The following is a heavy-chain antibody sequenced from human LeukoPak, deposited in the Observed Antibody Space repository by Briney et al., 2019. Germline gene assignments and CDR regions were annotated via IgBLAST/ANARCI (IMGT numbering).Heavy chain of an antibody. Sequence: GESLKISCKGSGYSFTSYWIGWVRQMPGKGLEWMGIIYPGDSDTRYSPSFQGQVTISADKSISTAYLQWSSLKASDTAMYYCARPRGWYHARGDAFDIWGQGTMVTVSS. CDR3: ARPRGWYHARGDAFDI. CDR2: IYPGDSDT. D-gene: IGHD2-15*01. V-gene: IGHV5-51*01. CDR1: GYSFTSYW. J-gene: IGHJ3*02.